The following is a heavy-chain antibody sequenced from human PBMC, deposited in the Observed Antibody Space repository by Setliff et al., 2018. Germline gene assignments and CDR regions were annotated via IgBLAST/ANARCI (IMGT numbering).Heavy chain of an antibody. V-gene: IGHV1-3*01. J-gene: IGHJ3*01. D-gene: IGHD2-2*01. Sequence: GASVKVSCKASGYTFTSHAMHWVRQAPGQRLEWMGWINGGNGNTKYSQKFQGRITITRDTSASTAYMEMSSLRSEDTAVYYCARDREYCSSTACYPYIPGLDVWGQGTMVTVSS. CDR3: ARDREYCSSTACYPYIPGLDV. CDR1: GYTFTSHA. CDR2: INGGNGNT.